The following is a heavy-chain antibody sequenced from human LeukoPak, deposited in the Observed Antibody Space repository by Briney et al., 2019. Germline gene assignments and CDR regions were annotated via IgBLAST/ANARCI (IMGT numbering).Heavy chain of an antibody. CDR3: ARGVVGGVIQWSLDY. CDR1: GFIFRSFY. V-gene: IGHV3-7*01. CDR2: IKPDGSES. Sequence: PGGSLRLSCAASGFIFRSFYMSWVRQAPGKGLEWVANIKPDGSESECVDPVKGRFTISRDNARNSLYLQMDSLRAEDTAVYYCARGVVGGVIQWSLDYWGQGAPVTVSS. D-gene: IGHD2-2*01. J-gene: IGHJ4*02.